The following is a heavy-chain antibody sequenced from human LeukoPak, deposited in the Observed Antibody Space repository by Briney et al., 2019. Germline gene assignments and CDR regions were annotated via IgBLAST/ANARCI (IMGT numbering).Heavy chain of an antibody. J-gene: IGHJ2*01. CDR2: IYASGST. D-gene: IGHD3-22*01. V-gene: IGHV4-4*07. CDR1: GGSISSRY. CDR3: ARDRIITMIVGFNQGYFDL. Sequence: SETLSLTCIVSGGSISSRYWNWIRQPAGKGLEWIGRIYASGSTKYNPSLKSRVTISVDTSKNQFSLKLSSVSAADTAVYYCARDRIITMIVGFNQGYFDLWGRGTLVTVSS.